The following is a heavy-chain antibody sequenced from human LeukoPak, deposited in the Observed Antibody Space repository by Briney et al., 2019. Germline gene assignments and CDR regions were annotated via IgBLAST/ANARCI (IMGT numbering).Heavy chain of an antibody. V-gene: IGHV1-18*01. D-gene: IGHD6-6*01. CDR1: GYTFTSYG. Sequence: ASVKVSCKASGYTFTSYGISWVRQAPGQGLEWMGWISAYNGNTNYAQKFQGRVTITADKSTSTAYMELSSLRSEDTAVYYCARSGVSFEYSSSTRAFDAFDIWGQGTMVTVSS. J-gene: IGHJ3*02. CDR3: ARSGVSFEYSSSTRAFDAFDI. CDR2: ISAYNGNT.